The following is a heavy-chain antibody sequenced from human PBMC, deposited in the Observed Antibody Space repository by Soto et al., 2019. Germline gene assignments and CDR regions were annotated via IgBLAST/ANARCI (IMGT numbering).Heavy chain of an antibody. CDR2: ISYDGSNK. CDR3: ASEGGDFWSGYGG. D-gene: IGHD3-3*01. CDR1: GFTFSSYG. Sequence: QVQLVESGGGVVQPGRSLRLSCAASGFTFSSYGMHWVRQAPGKGLEWVAVISYDGSNKYYADSVKGRFTISRDNSKNTLYLQMNSLRAEDSAVYFCASEGGDFWSGYGGRGQGTLVTVSP. V-gene: IGHV3-30*03. J-gene: IGHJ4*02.